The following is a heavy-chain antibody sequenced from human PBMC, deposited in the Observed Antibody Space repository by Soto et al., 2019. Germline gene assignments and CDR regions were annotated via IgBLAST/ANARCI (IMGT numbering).Heavy chain of an antibody. CDR1: GFTFSSYA. CDR2: ISYDGSNK. D-gene: IGHD1-26*01. Sequence: PGGSLRLSCAASGFTFSSYAMHWVRQAPGKGLEWVAVISYDGSNKYYADSVKGRFTISRDNSKNTLYLQMNSLRAEDTAVYYCARDGGSVGATLYGMDVWGQGTTVTVSS. J-gene: IGHJ6*02. V-gene: IGHV3-30-3*01. CDR3: ARDGGSVGATLYGMDV.